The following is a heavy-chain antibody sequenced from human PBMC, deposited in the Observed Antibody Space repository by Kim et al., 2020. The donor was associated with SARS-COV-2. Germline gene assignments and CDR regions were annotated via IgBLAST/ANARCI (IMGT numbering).Heavy chain of an antibody. CDR3: ARGFRGYVN. CDR1: GGSISSGGYS. D-gene: IGHD5-12*01. J-gene: IGHJ1*01. Sequence: SETLSLTCAVSGGSISSGGYSWSWIRQPPGKGLEWIGYIYHSGSTYYNPSLKSRVTISVDRSKNQFSLKLSSVTAADTAVYYCARGFRGYVNWRQGTLVT. CDR2: IYHSGST. V-gene: IGHV4-30-2*01.